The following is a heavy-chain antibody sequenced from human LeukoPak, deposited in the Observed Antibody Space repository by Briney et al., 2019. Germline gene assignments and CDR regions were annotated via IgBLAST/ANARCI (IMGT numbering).Heavy chain of an antibody. CDR2: IKQDGSEK. J-gene: IGHJ3*02. Sequence: GGSLRLSCAASGFTFSSYWMSWVRQAPGKGLEWVANIKQDGSEKYYVDSVKGRFTISRDNAKNSLYLQMNSLRAEDTAVYYCARDLLTGYYDAFDIWGQGTMVTVSS. D-gene: IGHD3-9*01. CDR3: ARDLLTGYYDAFDI. CDR1: GFTFSSYW. V-gene: IGHV3-7*01.